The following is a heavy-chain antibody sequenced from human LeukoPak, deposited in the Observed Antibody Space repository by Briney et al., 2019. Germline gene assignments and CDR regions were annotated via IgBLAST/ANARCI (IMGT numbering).Heavy chain of an antibody. V-gene: IGHV3-7*01. CDR3: ARDTGGGYSCYDC. D-gene: IGHD5-18*01. CDR2: IKQDGSEK. Sequence: GGSLRLSCAASGFTFSSYWMTWIRQAPGKGLERVANIKQDGSEKYYVDSVKGRFTISRDNAKNSLYLQMNSLRAEDTAVYYCARDTGGGYSCYDCWGQGTLVTVSS. CDR1: GFTFSSYW. J-gene: IGHJ4*02.